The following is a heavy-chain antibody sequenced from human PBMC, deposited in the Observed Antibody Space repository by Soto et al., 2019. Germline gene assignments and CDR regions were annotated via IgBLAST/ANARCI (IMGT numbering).Heavy chain of an antibody. D-gene: IGHD2-8*01. V-gene: IGHV5-10-1*01. CDR3: ARHATRRFSNAHFDP. Sequence: EVQLLQSGAEVKKSGESLRISCKGSGYSFSNHWISWVRQVPGQGLEWMGRIDLSDSYTYYSPSFQGHVTISADKSISTVYLQWNSLKASDTAMYYCARHATRRFSNAHFDPWGQGTLVSVSS. CDR1: GYSFSNHW. J-gene: IGHJ5*02. CDR2: IDLSDSYT.